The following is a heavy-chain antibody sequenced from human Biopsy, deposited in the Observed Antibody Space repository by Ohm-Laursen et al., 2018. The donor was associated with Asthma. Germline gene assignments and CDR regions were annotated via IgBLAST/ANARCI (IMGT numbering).Heavy chain of an antibody. J-gene: IGHJ6*02. V-gene: IGHV4-34*01. CDR3: ASGPEWYGLDV. CDR2: SNQGGSP. Sequence: GTLSLTCGVYRGSLRVYVWSWIRQPPGKELEWIGESNQGGSPTFNPSLKSRVTISRDTSKNQLSLKLRSVTAADTAVYYCASGPEWYGLDVWGQGTTVTVSS. D-gene: IGHD3-3*01. CDR1: RGSLRVYV.